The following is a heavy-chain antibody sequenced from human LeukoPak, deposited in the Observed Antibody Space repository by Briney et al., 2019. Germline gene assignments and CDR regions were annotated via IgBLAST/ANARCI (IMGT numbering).Heavy chain of an antibody. V-gene: IGHV3-21*01. D-gene: IGHD3-16*01. CDR2: ISSSSGYM. CDR1: GFTFSGYG. Sequence: SGRSLRLSCAASGFTFSGYGMNWVRQAPGKGLEWVASISSSSGYMYYADSVEGRFTISRDNAKNSLYLQMNNLRDEDTAVYYCVRKGGPYTFDHWGQGTLVTVSS. CDR3: VRKGGPYTFDH. J-gene: IGHJ4*02.